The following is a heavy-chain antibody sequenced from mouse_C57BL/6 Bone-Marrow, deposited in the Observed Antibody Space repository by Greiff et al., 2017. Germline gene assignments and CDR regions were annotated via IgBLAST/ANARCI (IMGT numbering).Heavy chain of an antibody. J-gene: IGHJ4*01. Sequence: EVKLVESGGGLVQPGGSLKLSCAASGFTFSDYGMAWVRQAPRKGPEWVAFISNLAYSIYYADTVTGRFTISRENAKNTLYLEMSSLRSEDTAMYYCARKKGCLYAMDYWGQGTSVTVSS. CDR1: GFTFSDYG. CDR2: ISNLAYSI. V-gene: IGHV5-15*01. CDR3: ARKKGCLYAMDY.